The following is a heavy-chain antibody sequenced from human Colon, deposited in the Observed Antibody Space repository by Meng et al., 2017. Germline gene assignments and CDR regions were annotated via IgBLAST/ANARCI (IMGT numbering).Heavy chain of an antibody. J-gene: IGHJ4*02. CDR2: INHSGDT. Sequence: QVPLQQWGPGLVKPSETLTHPCAINAWPFSGYYWSWIRQAPGKGLGWIGEINHSGDTNYNPSLKSRVSMSFDTSKKQFSLHLSSVTAADTAVYYCSSLLTLDYWGPGTLDTVSS. CDR1: AWPFSGYY. V-gene: IGHV4-34*02. D-gene: IGHD2-15*01. CDR3: SSLLTLDY.